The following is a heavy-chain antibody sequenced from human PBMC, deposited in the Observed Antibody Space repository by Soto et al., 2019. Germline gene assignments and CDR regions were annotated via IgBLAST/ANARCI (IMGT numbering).Heavy chain of an antibody. CDR3: AKEPSYDYIWGSYRWNWFDP. J-gene: IGHJ5*02. V-gene: IGHV3-23*01. CDR1: GFTFSSYA. CDR2: ISGSGGST. Sequence: GGSLRLSCAASGFTFSSYAMSWVRQAPGKGLEWVSAISGSGGSTYYADSVKGRFTIPRDNSKNTLYLQMNSLRAEETAVYYCAKEPSYDYIWGSYRWNWFDPWGQGTLVTVSS. D-gene: IGHD3-16*02.